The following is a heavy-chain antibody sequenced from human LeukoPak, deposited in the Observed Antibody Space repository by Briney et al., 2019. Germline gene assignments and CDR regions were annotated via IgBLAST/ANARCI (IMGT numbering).Heavy chain of an antibody. V-gene: IGHV3-23*01. Sequence: GGSLRLSCAASGFTFSSYPMTWVRQATGKGLEGVSGISGSGASTYYADPVRGRFTISRDNAKNTLYLQMNSLRAEDTAVYYCAKANMVRGVTLKFDYWGQGTLVTVSS. CDR1: GFTFSSYP. J-gene: IGHJ4*02. CDR2: ISGSGAST. D-gene: IGHD3-10*01. CDR3: AKANMVRGVTLKFDY.